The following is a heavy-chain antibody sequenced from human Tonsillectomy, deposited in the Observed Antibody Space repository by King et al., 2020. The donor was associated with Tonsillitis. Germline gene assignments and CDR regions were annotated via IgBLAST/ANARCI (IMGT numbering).Heavy chain of an antibody. D-gene: IGHD1-26*01. CDR3: AISPLGELPRV. CDR2: INTYNDNT. V-gene: IGHV1-18*04. J-gene: IGHJ4*02. CDR1: GYTFTSYG. Sequence: QLVQSGAEVKKPGASVKVSCKASGYTFTSYGINWVRQAPGQGLEWMGWINTYNDNTYYAQNLQGRVTMTTDTSTSTAYMELSSLRSDDTAVYYCAISPLGELPRVWGQGTLVTVSS.